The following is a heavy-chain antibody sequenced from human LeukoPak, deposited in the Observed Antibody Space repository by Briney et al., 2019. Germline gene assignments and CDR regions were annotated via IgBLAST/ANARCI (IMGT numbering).Heavy chain of an antibody. V-gene: IGHV3-74*01. CDR2: TNTDGSIT. Sequence: GGSLRLSCAASGFTFSTYLMHWVRQAPGKGLVWVSRTNTDGSITTYADSVKGRFTISRDNAKNTLYLQMNSLRAEDTAVYYCAKQLGYCSDGSCYFPYWGQGTLVTVSS. D-gene: IGHD2-15*01. J-gene: IGHJ4*02. CDR3: AKQLGYCSDGSCYFPY. CDR1: GFTFSTYL.